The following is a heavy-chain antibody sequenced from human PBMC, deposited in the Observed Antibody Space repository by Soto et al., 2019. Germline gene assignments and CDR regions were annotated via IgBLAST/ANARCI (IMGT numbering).Heavy chain of an antibody. J-gene: IGHJ6*03. D-gene: IGHD2-15*01. CDR2: INDSGST. V-gene: IGHV4-59*01. CDR1: GGSIRSYY. Sequence: SETLSLTCTVSGGSIRSYYWSWIRQPPGKGLEWIGYINDSGSTNYNPSLKSRVTMSVDTSKNQFSLRLRSVTAADTAVYYCAREAPMVVGEYYYYYMDVWGKGTTVTVSS. CDR3: AREAPMVVGEYYYYYMDV.